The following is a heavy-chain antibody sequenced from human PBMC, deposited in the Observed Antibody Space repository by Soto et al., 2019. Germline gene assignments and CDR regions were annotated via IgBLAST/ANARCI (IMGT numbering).Heavy chain of an antibody. J-gene: IGHJ4*02. D-gene: IGHD3-9*01. CDR1: GFTFSSYS. CDR3: ARDLTGYYTLFDY. V-gene: IGHV3-21*01. Sequence: GGSLRLSCAASGFTFSSYSMNWVRQAPGKGLEWVSSISSSSSYIYYADSVKGRFTISRDNAKNSLYLQMNSLRAEDTAVYYCARDLTGYYTLFDYWGQGTPVTVSS. CDR2: ISSSSSYI.